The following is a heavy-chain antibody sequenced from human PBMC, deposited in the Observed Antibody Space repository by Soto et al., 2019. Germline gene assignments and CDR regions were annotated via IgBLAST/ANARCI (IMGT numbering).Heavy chain of an antibody. J-gene: IGHJ5*01. CDR2: IYYSGGT. V-gene: IGHV4-61*01. D-gene: IGHD1-1*01. CDR1: GAALSSCCYF. CDR3: TRDQPHANSSDS. Sequence: SETLSLTCTVSGAALSSCCYFYTWVRQPPGKGLEWLGYIYYSGGTNYNPSLKSRVTISLDKSKSQFSLRLISVAAADSAVYLCTRDQPHANSSDSWGPGTLVTVST.